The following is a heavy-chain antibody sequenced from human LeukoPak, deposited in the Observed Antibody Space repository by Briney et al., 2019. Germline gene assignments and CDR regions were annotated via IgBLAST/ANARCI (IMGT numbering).Heavy chain of an antibody. CDR1: GGSFSGYY. J-gene: IGHJ4*02. CDR2: IYYSGST. D-gene: IGHD6-6*01. CDR3: ARHQMEYSSSPLDY. V-gene: IGHV4-34*01. Sequence: SETLSLTCAVYGGSFSGYYWSWIRQPPGKGLEWIGSIYYSGSTYYNPSLKSRVTISVDTSKNQFSLKLSSVTAADTAVYYCARHQMEYSSSPLDYWGQGTLVTVSS.